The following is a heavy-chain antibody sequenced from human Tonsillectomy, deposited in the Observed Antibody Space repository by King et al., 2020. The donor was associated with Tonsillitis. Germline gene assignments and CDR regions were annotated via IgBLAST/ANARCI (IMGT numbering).Heavy chain of an antibody. CDR2: IISSSMTS. V-gene: IGHV3-48*01. D-gene: IGHD3-22*01. CDR3: ARDRSSGYYGSFDY. J-gene: IGHJ4*02. Sequence: VQLVEAGGGLLQPGGCLRLSCAASGVPFSSYSIKWVRKAPGKVLDWVSYIISSSMTSYSADSVKGRFTISRDSANNSLYLQMSSLRAEDTATYFCARDRSSGYYGSFDYWGQGSLVTVSS. CDR1: GVPFSSYS.